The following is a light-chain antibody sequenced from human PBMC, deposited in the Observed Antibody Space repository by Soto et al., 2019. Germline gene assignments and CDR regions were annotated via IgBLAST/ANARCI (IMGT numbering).Light chain of an antibody. CDR1: SSNIGAGYD. V-gene: IGLV1-40*01. J-gene: IGLJ1*01. CDR2: GNS. CDR3: QSYDSSLSGYV. Sequence: QSVLTQPPSVSGAPGQRVTISCTGSSSNIGAGYDVHWYQQLLGTAPKLLIYGNSNRPSGVPDRFSGSKSGTSASLAITGLQAEDEADYHCQSYDSSLSGYVFGTGTKLTVL.